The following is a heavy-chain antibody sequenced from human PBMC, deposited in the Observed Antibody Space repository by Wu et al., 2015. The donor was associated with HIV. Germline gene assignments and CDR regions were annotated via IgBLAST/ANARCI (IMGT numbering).Heavy chain of an antibody. V-gene: IGHV1-69*13. CDR1: GGSLISYA. CDR3: ARLSLRRFGELFSGADY. Sequence: QVQFVQSGAEVKKPGSSVKVSCKVSGGSLISYAIHWVRQAPGQGLEWIGRIIPIFGTTNYAQTFQDRVTIVADASTSTAYMEFRSLGSDDTAVYYCARLSLRRFGELFSGADYWGQGTLVTVSS. D-gene: IGHD3-10*01. J-gene: IGHJ4*02. CDR2: IIPIFGTT.